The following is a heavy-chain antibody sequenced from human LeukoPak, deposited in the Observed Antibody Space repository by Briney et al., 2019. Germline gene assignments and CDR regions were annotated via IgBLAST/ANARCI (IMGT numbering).Heavy chain of an antibody. V-gene: IGHV4-61*02. J-gene: IGHJ6*03. D-gene: IGHD5-18*01. CDR2: IYTSGST. CDR3: ARDPEDTPMVIGYYYYYMDV. Sequence: SETLSLTCTVSGGSISSGSYYWSWIRQPAGKGLEWIGRIYTSGSTNYNPSLKSRVTISVDTSKNQFSLKLSSVTAADTAVYYCARDPEDTPMVIGYYYYYMDVWGKGTTVTVSS. CDR1: GGSISSGSYY.